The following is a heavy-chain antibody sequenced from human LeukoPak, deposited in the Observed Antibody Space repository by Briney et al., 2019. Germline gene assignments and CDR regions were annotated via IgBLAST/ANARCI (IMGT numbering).Heavy chain of an antibody. J-gene: IGHJ5*02. CDR1: GYTFTGHY. D-gene: IGHD3-9*01. V-gene: IGHV1-2*02. CDR2: INPNSGGT. CDR3: ARDQVPITADLTNWFDP. Sequence: GASVKVSCKASGYTFTGHYMHWVRQAPGQGLEWMGWINPNSGGTHYAQKFQGRVALTRDTSISTAYMELSRLRSDDTAMYYCARDQVPITADLTNWFDPWGQGTLVTVSS.